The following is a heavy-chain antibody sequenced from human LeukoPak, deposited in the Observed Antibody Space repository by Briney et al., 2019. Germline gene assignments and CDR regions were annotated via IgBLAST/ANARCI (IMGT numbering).Heavy chain of an antibody. CDR1: GFTSSSYA. D-gene: IGHD6-19*01. CDR2: LSHDGSNK. V-gene: IGHV3-30*04. J-gene: IGHJ4*02. Sequence: PGGSLRLSCVVSGFTSSSYAMHWVRQAPGKGLEWVAVLSHDGSNKYSADSVKGRFTISRDNSKNTLYLQMNSLRPEDTAVYYCARARSGWYLGQFDYWGQGTLVTVSS. CDR3: ARARSGWYLGQFDY.